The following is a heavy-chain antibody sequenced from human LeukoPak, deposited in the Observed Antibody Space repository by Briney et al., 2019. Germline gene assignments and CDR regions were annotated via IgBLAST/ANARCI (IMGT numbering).Heavy chain of an antibody. CDR2: ISSSSRYI. CDR1: GFTFSSYY. J-gene: IGHJ2*01. Sequence: PGGSLRLSCAASGFTFSSYYMSWVRQAPGKGLEWVSSISSSSRYIYYADSVKGRFTISRDNARNSLYLQMNSLRAEDTAVYYCARDGLAAATLHWCFDLWGRGTLVTVSS. D-gene: IGHD2-15*01. CDR3: ARDGLAAATLHWCFDL. V-gene: IGHV3-21*01.